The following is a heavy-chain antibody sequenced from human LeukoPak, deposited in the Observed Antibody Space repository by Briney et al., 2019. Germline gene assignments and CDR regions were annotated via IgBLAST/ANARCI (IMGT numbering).Heavy chain of an antibody. V-gene: IGHV1-3*01. CDR1: GYTFTSYA. D-gene: IGHD3-10*01. Sequence: GASVKVSCKASGYTFTSYAMHWVRQAPGQRLEWMGWINAGNGNTKYSQKFQGRVTITRDTSASTAYMELSSLRSEDTAVYYCARGPLLLWFGELFLESSFDYWGQGTLVTVSS. J-gene: IGHJ4*02. CDR2: INAGNGNT. CDR3: ARGPLLLWFGELFLESSFDY.